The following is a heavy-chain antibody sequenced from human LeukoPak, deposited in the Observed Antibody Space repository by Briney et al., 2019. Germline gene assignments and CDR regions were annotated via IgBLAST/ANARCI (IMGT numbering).Heavy chain of an antibody. V-gene: IGHV3-53*05. J-gene: IGHJ4*02. CDR2: IYSGGST. CDR3: ARFTYGDYPGGGYFDY. Sequence: GGSLRLSCAASGFTVSSNHMSWVRQAPGKGLEWVSVIYSGGSTDYADSVKGRFTISRDNSKNTLYLQMNSLRAEDTAVYYCARFTYGDYPGGGYFDYWGQGTLVTVSS. CDR1: GFTVSSNH. D-gene: IGHD4-17*01.